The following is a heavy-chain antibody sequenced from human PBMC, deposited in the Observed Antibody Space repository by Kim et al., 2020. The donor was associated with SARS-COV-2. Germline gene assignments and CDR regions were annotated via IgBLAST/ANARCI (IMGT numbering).Heavy chain of an antibody. Sequence: GGSLRLSCAASGFTFNTYGMNWVRQAPGKGLEWISYINGGSRLIQYADSVKGRFTISRDNARNSLYLQMNSLGDGDTAVYYCARDGYKRFDFWGQGTLVT. CDR2: INGGSRLI. CDR1: GFTFNTYG. J-gene: IGHJ4*02. V-gene: IGHV3-48*02. D-gene: IGHD2-2*02. CDR3: ARDGYKRFDF.